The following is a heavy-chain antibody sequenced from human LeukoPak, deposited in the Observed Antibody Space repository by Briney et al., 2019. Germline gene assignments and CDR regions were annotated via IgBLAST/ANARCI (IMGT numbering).Heavy chain of an antibody. V-gene: IGHV3-9*01. Sequence: GGSLRLSCAASGFTFDDYAMHWVRQAPGKGLEWVSGISWNSGSIGYADSVKGRFTISRDNAKNSLYLQMNSLRAEDTAVYYCAKSERRIAAVSLADIWGQGTMVTVSS. CDR2: ISWNSGSI. J-gene: IGHJ3*02. D-gene: IGHD6-13*01. CDR1: GFTFDDYA. CDR3: AKSERRIAAVSLADI.